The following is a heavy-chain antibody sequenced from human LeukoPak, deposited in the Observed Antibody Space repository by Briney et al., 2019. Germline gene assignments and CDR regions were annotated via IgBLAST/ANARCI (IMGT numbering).Heavy chain of an antibody. CDR2: IKQDGSEK. CDR1: GFTFSSYW. CDR3: ARRSGYWVGQQDY. V-gene: IGHV3-7*01. J-gene: IGHJ4*02. D-gene: IGHD3-3*01. Sequence: GGSLRLSCAASGFTFSSYWMSWVRQAPGKGLEWVANIKQDGSEKYYVDSVKGRFTISRDNTKNSLYLQMNSLRAEDTAVYYCARRSGYWVGQQDYWGQGTLVTVSS.